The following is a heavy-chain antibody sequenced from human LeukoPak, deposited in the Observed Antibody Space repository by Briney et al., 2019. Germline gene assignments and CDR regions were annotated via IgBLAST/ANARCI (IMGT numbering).Heavy chain of an antibody. Sequence: SSETLSLTCTVSGGSISSSSYYWGWIRQPPGKGLEWIGSIYYSGSTYYNPSLKSRVTISVDTSKNQFSLKLSSVTAADTAVYYCAGGVGWHFALWGRGTLVSVSS. CDR1: GGSISSSSYY. V-gene: IGHV4-39*01. J-gene: IGHJ2*01. CDR2: IYYSGST. CDR3: AGGVGWHFAL. D-gene: IGHD3-10*01.